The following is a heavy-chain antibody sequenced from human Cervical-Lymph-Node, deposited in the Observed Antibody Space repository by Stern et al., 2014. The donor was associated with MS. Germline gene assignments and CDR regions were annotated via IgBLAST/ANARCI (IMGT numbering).Heavy chain of an antibody. Sequence: QVQLVQSGAEVKKPGASVKVSCKTSGYTFTSYYMHWVRQAPGQGLEWMAIINPNGGSTNYAQKFQGRVTVTFDTSTSTVYMELSSLRSEDTAMYYCARKSRRFLEWFFDYWGQGTLVTVSS. CDR2: INPNGGST. CDR3: ARKSRRFLEWFFDY. J-gene: IGHJ4*02. CDR1: GYTFTSYY. D-gene: IGHD3-3*01. V-gene: IGHV1-46*01.